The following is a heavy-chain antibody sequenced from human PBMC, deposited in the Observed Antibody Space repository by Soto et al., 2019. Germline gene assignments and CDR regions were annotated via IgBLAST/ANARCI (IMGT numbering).Heavy chain of an antibody. V-gene: IGHV3-23*01. CDR1: GFTFSSYA. D-gene: IGHD2-15*01. CDR2: ISGSGGST. CDR3: AKDLRWQSDAFDI. Sequence: PGGSLRLSCAASGFTFSSYAMSWVRQAPGKGLEWVSAISGSGGSTYYADSVKGRFTISRDNSKNALYLQMNSLRAEDTAVYYCAKDLRWQSDAFDIWGQGTMVTVSS. J-gene: IGHJ3*02.